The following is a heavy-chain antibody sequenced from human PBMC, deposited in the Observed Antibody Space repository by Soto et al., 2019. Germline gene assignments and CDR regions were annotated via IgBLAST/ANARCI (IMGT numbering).Heavy chain of an antibody. CDR1: GFTFSSYA. CDR3: AKVGGLNQPLLWGFDY. Sequence: QTGGSLRLSCAACGFTFSSYAMSWVRQALGKGLEWVSAISGSGGSTYYADSVKGRFTISRDNSKNTLYLQMNSLRAEDTAVYYCAKVGGLNQPLLWGFDYWGQGTLVTVSS. CDR2: ISGSGGST. V-gene: IGHV3-23*01. J-gene: IGHJ4*02. D-gene: IGHD2-2*01.